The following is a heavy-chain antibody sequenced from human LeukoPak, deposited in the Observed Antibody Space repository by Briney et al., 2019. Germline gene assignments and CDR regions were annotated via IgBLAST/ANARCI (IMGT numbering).Heavy chain of an antibody. V-gene: IGHV3-48*03. J-gene: IGHJ4*02. CDR3: ATSYCSSASCTFDY. D-gene: IGHD2-2*01. CDR2: ISSSGDSI. CDR1: GFNFRSFE. Sequence: PGGSLRLSCAASGFNFRSFEMNWVRQAPGKGLEWVSYISSSGDSIYYADSVKGRFTISRDNAKNSLYLQMNSLRAENTAVYYCATSYCSSASCTFDYWGQGTLVTVSS.